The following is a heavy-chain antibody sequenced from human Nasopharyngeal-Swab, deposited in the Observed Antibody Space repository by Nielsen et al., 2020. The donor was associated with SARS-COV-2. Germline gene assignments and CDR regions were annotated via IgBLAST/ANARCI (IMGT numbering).Heavy chain of an antibody. D-gene: IGHD3-3*01. CDR1: GFSLTTSGVG. Sequence: SGPTLVKPTQTLTLTCSFYGFSLTTSGVGVAWIRQPPGKALEWPALIYCDDDQRYNPSLKPNLTITQDTSKDQVVLTLTNMGPVDSGTYYCAHITRGLERDTIFGVPLASLSYYYMDVWGKGTTVTVS. J-gene: IGHJ6*03. CDR3: AHITRGLERDTIFGVPLASLSYYYMDV. CDR2: IYCDDDQ. V-gene: IGHV2-5*02.